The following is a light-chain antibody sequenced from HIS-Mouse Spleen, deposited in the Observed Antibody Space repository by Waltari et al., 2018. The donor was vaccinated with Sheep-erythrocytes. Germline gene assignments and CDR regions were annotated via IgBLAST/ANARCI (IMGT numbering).Light chain of an antibody. V-gene: IGLV2-11*01. CDR1: SSDVGGYNY. CDR3: CSYAGSYNHV. CDR2: DVS. J-gene: IGLJ1*01. Sequence: QSALTQPRSVSGSPGQSVTISCTGTSSDVGGYNYVSWYQQHPGKAPKLMIYDVSNRPYWVPARFAGSKSGSTASLTISGRQAEDEADYYCCSYAGSYNHVFATGTKVTVL.